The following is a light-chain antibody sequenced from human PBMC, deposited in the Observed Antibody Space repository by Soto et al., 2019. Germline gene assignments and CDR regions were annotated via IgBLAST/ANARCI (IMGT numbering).Light chain of an antibody. J-gene: IGKJ5*01. V-gene: IGKV3-11*01. CDR2: DAS. CDR3: QQRSKWPPEVT. Sequence: DSVLTQSPGTLSLSPGERATLSCRASESVSSYLAWYQQKPGQAPRLLIYDASNRATGIPARFSGSGSGTDFTLTISSLEPEDFAVYYCQQRSKWPPEVTFGQGTRLEI. CDR1: ESVSSY.